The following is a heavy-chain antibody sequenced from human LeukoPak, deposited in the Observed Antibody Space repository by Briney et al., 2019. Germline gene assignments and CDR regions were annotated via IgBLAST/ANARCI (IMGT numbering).Heavy chain of an antibody. V-gene: IGHV3-21*01. CDR1: GFTFSSYG. CDR2: ISSSSSYI. D-gene: IGHD6-19*01. Sequence: GGSLRLSCAASGFTFSSYGMHWVRQAPGKGLEWVSSISSSSSYIYYADSVKGRFTISRDNAKNSLYLQMNSLRAEDTAVYYCARGGRSIAVGYYMDVWGKGTTVTISS. CDR3: ARGGRSIAVGYYMDV. J-gene: IGHJ6*03.